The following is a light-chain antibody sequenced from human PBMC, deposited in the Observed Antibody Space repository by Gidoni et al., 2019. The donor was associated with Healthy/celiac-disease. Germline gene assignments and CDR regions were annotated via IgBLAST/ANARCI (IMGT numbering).Light chain of an antibody. CDR3: QSADSSNYV. Sequence: SYELTQQPSVSVSPGQTARITGSGDALPKQYAYWYQQKPGQAPVLVIYQDSERPSGIPERFSGSSSGTTVTLTISGVQAEDEADYYCQSADSSNYVFGTGTKVTVL. CDR1: ALPKQY. V-gene: IGLV3-25*03. J-gene: IGLJ1*01. CDR2: QDS.